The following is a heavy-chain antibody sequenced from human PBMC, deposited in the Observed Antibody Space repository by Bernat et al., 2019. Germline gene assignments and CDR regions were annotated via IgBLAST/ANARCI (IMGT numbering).Heavy chain of an antibody. J-gene: IGHJ4*02. V-gene: IGHV3-7*03. CDR2: IKQDGNEV. Sequence: EVQLVESGGGLVQPGGSLTLSCAASGFTFRSSWMRWIRQAPGKGLEGVANIKQDGNEVYHVDAVKGRFTISRDNAKNSLYLQMNSLRAGDTAVYYCVKDTDYWGQGTLVTVSS. CDR1: GFTFRSSW. CDR3: VKDTDY.